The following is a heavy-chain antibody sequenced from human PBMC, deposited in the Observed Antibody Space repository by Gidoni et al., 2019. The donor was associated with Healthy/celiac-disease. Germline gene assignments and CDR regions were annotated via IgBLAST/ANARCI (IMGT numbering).Heavy chain of an antibody. Sequence: EVQLVESGGGLVQPGGSLRLSCAASVFTFSSYEMNWVRQAPGKGLEWVSYISSSGSTIYYADSVKGRFTISRDNAKNSLYLQMNSLRAEDTAVYYCARGGIQLWTYPFDYWGQGTLVTVSS. V-gene: IGHV3-48*03. CDR2: ISSSGSTI. CDR3: ARGGIQLWTYPFDY. J-gene: IGHJ4*02. D-gene: IGHD5-18*01. CDR1: VFTFSSYE.